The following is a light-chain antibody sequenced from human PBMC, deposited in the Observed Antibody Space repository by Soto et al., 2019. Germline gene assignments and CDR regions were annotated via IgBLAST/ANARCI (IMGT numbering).Light chain of an antibody. Sequence: EIVLTQSPGTLSLSPGERATLSCRAIQSVRSNYLAWYQQKPGQAPRLLIYGASSRATGIPDRFSGSGSGTDFTLTISRLEPEDFAVYYCQQYDTSPWTFGQGTKVEIK. CDR1: QSVRSNY. J-gene: IGKJ1*01. V-gene: IGKV3-20*01. CDR2: GAS. CDR3: QQYDTSPWT.